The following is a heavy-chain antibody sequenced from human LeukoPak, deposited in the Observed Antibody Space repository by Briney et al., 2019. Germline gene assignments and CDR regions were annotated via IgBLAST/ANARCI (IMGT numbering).Heavy chain of an antibody. CDR1: GYTFTGYY. V-gene: IGHV1-2*02. CDR3: ARTYYYDGSGYYYGY. D-gene: IGHD3-22*01. J-gene: IGHJ4*02. CDR2: INPNSGGT. Sequence: ASVKVSCKASGYTFTGYYMHWVRKAPGQGLEWMGWINPNSGGTNYAQKFQGRVTMTRDTSISTAYMELSRLRSDDTAVYYCARTYYYDGSGYYYGYWGQGTLVTVSS.